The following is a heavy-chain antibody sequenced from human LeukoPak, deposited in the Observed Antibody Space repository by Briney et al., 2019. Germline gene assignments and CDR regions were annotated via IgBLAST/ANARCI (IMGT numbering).Heavy chain of an antibody. J-gene: IGHJ4*02. CDR2: ISGSGGST. CDR3: ARAGQSDY. CDR1: GFTFSSYA. Sequence: GGSLRLSCAASGFTFSSYAMSWVRQAPGKGLEWVSAISGSGGSTYYADSVKGRFTISRDNAKNSLFLQVNSLRAEDTAVYYCARAGQSDYWGQGTLVTVSS. V-gene: IGHV3-23*01.